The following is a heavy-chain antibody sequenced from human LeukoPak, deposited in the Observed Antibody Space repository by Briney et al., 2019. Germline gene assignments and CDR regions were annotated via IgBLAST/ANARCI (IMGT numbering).Heavy chain of an antibody. CDR1: GYTFTSYY. V-gene: IGHV1-46*01. D-gene: IGHD2-2*01. CDR2: INPSGGSP. CDR3: ARPYIGYCSTTSCSYFDC. Sequence: EASVKVSCKASGYTFTSYYMHWVRQAPGQGLEWMGIINPSGGSPRYAQRFQGRVTMTSDTSTSTVYMELSSLRSEDTAVYYCARPYIGYCSTTSCSYFDCWGQGTLVTVSS. J-gene: IGHJ4*02.